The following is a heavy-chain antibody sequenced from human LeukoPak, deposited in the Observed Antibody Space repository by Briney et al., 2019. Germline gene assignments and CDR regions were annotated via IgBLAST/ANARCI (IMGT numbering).Heavy chain of an antibody. CDR3: ARTQNYDILTGYGYYYYYMDV. J-gene: IGHJ6*03. CDR2: IIPIFGTA. Sequence: ASVKVSCKASGGTFSSYAISWVRQAPGQGLEWMGGIIPIFGTANYAQKFQGRVTITADESTSTAYMELSSLRSEDTAVYYCARTQNYDILTGYGYYYYYMDVWGKGTTVTISS. V-gene: IGHV1-69*13. D-gene: IGHD3-9*01. CDR1: GGTFSSYA.